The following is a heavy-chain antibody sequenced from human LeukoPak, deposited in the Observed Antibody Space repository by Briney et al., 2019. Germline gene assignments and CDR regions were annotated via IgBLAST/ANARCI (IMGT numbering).Heavy chain of an antibody. D-gene: IGHD1-14*01. V-gene: IGHV3-11*01. CDR3: ARAALDSRNYYYGLDV. CDR2: IKSSSGPK. J-gene: IGHJ6*02. CDR1: GFTFSDYY. Sequence: GGSLRLSCAASGFTFSDYYMSWIRQASGKGLEWVSYIKSSSGPKYYVDSVKGRFTISRDNAKNSLYLQMNSLRAEDTAVYYCARAALDSRNYYYGLDVWGQGTTVTVSS.